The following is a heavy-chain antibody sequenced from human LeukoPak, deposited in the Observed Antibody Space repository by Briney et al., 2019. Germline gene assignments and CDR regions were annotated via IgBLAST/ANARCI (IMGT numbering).Heavy chain of an antibody. CDR1: GFTFSSYA. V-gene: IGHV3-23*01. Sequence: GGSLRLSCAASGFTFSSYAMSWVRHAPGKGLEWVSAISGSGGSTYYADSVKGRFTISRDNSKNTLYLQMNSLRAEDTAVYYCAKDPRAGYCSSTSCYTGGLFDYWGQGTLVTVSS. J-gene: IGHJ4*02. D-gene: IGHD2-2*02. CDR3: AKDPRAGYCSSTSCYTGGLFDY. CDR2: ISGSGGST.